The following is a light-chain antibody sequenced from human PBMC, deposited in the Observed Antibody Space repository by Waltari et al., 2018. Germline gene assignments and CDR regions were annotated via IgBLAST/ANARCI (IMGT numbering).Light chain of an antibody. J-gene: IGLJ3*02. CDR1: SSNIGAGYD. V-gene: IGLV1-40*01. CDR2: GST. CDR3: QSYDNSLSSWV. Sequence: QSVLTQPPSVSGTPGQSVTISCTGGSSNIGAGYDVHWYQQLRGAAPKVVIFGSTTRATGVTARFSASKPGTSASLAITGLQADDEADYYCQSYDNSLSSWVFGGGTKLTVL.